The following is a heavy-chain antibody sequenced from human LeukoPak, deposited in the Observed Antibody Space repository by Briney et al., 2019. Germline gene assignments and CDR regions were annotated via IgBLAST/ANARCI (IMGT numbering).Heavy chain of an antibody. CDR2: ISYDGSDE. D-gene: IGHD3-3*01. Sequence: GGSLRLSCAASGFTFSSYWMNWARQAPGKGLEWVGVISYDGSDEYYTDSVKGRFTISRDNSKNTVYLQMNSLRADDTAVYYCARDFTPEWFDIHWGQGTLVTVS. CDR1: GFTFSSYW. V-gene: IGHV3-30*03. CDR3: ARDFTPEWFDIH. J-gene: IGHJ4*02.